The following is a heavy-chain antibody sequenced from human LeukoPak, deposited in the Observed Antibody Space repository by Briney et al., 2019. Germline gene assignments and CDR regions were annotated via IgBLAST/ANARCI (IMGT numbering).Heavy chain of an antibody. CDR3: ARQPGAGWFDP. CDR2: INPGDSDT. J-gene: IGHJ5*02. Sequence: GESLKISCRASGYSFTSSWIGWARQMPGKSLEWMAIINPGDSDTRYSPSFQGQVTISADKSISTVYLQWGSLKASDTAMYYCARQPGAGWFDPWGQGTLVTVSS. D-gene: IGHD3-10*01. CDR1: GYSFTSSW. V-gene: IGHV5-51*01.